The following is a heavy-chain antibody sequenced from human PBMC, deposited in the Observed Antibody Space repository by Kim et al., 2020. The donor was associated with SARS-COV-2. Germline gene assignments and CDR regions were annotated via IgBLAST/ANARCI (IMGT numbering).Heavy chain of an antibody. D-gene: IGHD6-13*01. V-gene: IGHV4-59*01. CDR3: AREEAGISPHEYGMDV. Sequence: LKSRVTISVDTSKNQFSLKLSSVTAADTAVYYCAREEAGISPHEYGMDVWGQGTTVTVSS. J-gene: IGHJ6*02.